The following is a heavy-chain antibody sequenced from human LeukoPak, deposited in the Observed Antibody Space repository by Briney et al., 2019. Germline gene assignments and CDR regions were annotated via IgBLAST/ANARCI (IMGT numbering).Heavy chain of an antibody. D-gene: IGHD3-10*02. J-gene: IGHJ6*04. Sequence: GGSLRLSCAASGFTFSSYSMNWVRQAPGKGLEWVSSISASGTYIYYADLVEGRFTISRDNAKNSLYLQMNSLRAEDTAVYYCAELGITMIGGVWGKGTTVTISS. V-gene: IGHV3-21*06. CDR2: ISASGTYI. CDR3: AELGITMIGGV. CDR1: GFTFSSYS.